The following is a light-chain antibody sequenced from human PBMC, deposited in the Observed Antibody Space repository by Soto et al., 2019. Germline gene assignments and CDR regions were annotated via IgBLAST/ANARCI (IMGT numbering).Light chain of an antibody. Sequence: DIQETQSPSSLSTSVGDTVTITCRASQGITNYLAWYQLKPGKVPKLLIYSASTLQLGVPSRFSGSGSGTDFTLTISSLQPEDVATYYCQNYYSALWTFGQGTKVEIK. CDR3: QNYYSALWT. J-gene: IGKJ1*01. V-gene: IGKV1-27*01. CDR1: QGITNY. CDR2: SAS.